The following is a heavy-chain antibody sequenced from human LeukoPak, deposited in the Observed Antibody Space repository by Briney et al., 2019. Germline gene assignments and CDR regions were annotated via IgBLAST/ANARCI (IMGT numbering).Heavy chain of an antibody. D-gene: IGHD2-21*02. J-gene: IGHJ4*02. CDR2: ISYDGSNK. CDR3: AREGFMVVTPYFDY. Sequence: GGSLRLSCAASGFTFSSYAMHWVRQAPGKGLEWVAVISYDGSNKYYADSVKGRFTISRDNSKNTLYLQMNSLRAEDTAVYYCAREGFMVVTPYFDYWGQGTLVTVSS. V-gene: IGHV3-30*04. CDR1: GFTFSSYA.